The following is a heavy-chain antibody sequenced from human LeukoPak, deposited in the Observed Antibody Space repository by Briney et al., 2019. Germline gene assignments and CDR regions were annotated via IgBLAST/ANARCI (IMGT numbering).Heavy chain of an antibody. CDR3: ARDKDIVVVPAAITPVWFDP. D-gene: IGHD2-2*01. J-gene: IGHJ5*02. CDR1: GYTFTSYG. CDR2: ISAYNGNT. V-gene: IGHV1-18*01. Sequence: GASVKVSCKASGYTFTSYGISWVRQAPGQGLEWMGWISAYNGNTNYAQKLQGRVTMTTDTSTSTAYMELRSLRSDDTAVYYRARDKDIVVVPAAITPVWFDPWGQGTLVTVSS.